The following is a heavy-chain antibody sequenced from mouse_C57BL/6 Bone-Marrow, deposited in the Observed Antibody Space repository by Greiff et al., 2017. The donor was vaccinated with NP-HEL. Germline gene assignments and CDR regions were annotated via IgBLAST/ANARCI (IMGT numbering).Heavy chain of an antibody. V-gene: IGHV5-17*01. Sequence: EVKLMESGGGLVKPGGSLKLSCAASGFTFSDYGMHWVRQAPEKGLEWVAYISSGSSTIYYADTLKGRFTISRDNAKTTLFLQMTSLRTEDTAMYYCASIDYYGGSNDAMDYWGQGTSVTVSS. J-gene: IGHJ4*01. CDR3: ASIDYYGGSNDAMDY. CDR2: ISSGSSTI. CDR1: GFTFSDYG. D-gene: IGHD1-1*01.